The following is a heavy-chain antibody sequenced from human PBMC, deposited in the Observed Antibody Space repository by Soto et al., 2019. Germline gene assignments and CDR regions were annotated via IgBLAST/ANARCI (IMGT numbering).Heavy chain of an antibody. Sequence: PGGSLRLSCAASGFTLSSYWMSWVRQAPGKGLGWVANIKQDGSEKYYVDSVKGRFTISRDNAKNSLYLQMNSLRAEDTAVYYCARYFWSGYYSYYYYGMDVWGQGTTVTVSS. V-gene: IGHV3-7*01. CDR2: IKQDGSEK. CDR3: ARYFWSGYYSYYYYGMDV. D-gene: IGHD3-3*01. J-gene: IGHJ6*02. CDR1: GFTLSSYW.